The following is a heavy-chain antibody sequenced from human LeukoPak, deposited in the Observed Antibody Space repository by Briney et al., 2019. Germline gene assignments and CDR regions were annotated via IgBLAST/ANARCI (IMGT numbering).Heavy chain of an antibody. CDR2: IKGDGSEG. D-gene: IGHD6-6*01. CDR3: ATRKCSISACRASSYRCMDF. Sequence: GGSLRLSCAASGFIFSDYWMTWARQAPGKGLEWVANIKGDGSEGYYVDSVKGRFTVSRDKAKNSLYLQLNSLRAEDTAVYYCATRKCSISACRASSYRCMDFWRKGTTVTLSS. V-gene: IGHV3-7*01. CDR1: GFIFSDYW. J-gene: IGHJ6*03.